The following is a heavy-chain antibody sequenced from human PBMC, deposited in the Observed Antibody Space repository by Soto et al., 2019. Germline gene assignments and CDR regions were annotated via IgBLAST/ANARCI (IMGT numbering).Heavy chain of an antibody. CDR2: IYHTVST. CDR3: ARYRFSGNKWSKSEY. V-gene: IGHV4-31*03. D-gene: IGHD3-16*02. J-gene: IGHJ4*02. Sequence: SETLSLTCTVSGVTVSSDAYYWSWILHHPGKGLEWIGNIYHTVSTYYSPSLKSRVVISLDTSNNHFSLTLTSVTAADTAVYYCARYRFSGNKWSKSEYLGRGTMVIVSS. CDR1: GVTVSSDAYY.